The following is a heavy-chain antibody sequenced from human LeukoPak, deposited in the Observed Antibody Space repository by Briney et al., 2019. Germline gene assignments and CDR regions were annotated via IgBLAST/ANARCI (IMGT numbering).Heavy chain of an antibody. V-gene: IGHV3-33*01. CDR3: VRDRGALQYFDY. D-gene: IGHD2/OR15-2a*01. Sequence: GGSLRLSCAASGFTFRNHGMHWIRQAPGKGLEWVAIIWYDGSNKYYAASVNGRFTISGDNSKNTLYLQMNSLRDDDTAVYYCVRDRGALQYFDYWGQGTLVTVSS. J-gene: IGHJ4*02. CDR2: IWYDGSNK. CDR1: GFTFRNHG.